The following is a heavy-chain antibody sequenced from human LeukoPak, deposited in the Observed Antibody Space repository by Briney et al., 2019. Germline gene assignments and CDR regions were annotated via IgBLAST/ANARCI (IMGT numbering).Heavy chain of an antibody. Sequence: ASVKVSCKASGGTFRSFAIGWVRQAPGQGLEWMGWISAYNGNTNYAQKLQGRVTMTTDTSTSTAYMELRSLRSDDTAVYYCARVPRYCSGGSCFFDYWGQGTLVTVSS. CDR3: ARVPRYCSGGSCFFDY. D-gene: IGHD2-15*01. CDR2: ISAYNGNT. J-gene: IGHJ4*02. CDR1: GGTFRSFA. V-gene: IGHV1-18*01.